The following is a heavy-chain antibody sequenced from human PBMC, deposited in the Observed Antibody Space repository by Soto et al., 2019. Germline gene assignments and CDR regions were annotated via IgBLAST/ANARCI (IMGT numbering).Heavy chain of an antibody. CDR2: IIPIFGTA. V-gene: IGHV1-69*06. CDR1: GGTFSSYA. CDR3: ASDPSHRGSYRYGLDY. J-gene: IGHJ4*02. D-gene: IGHD3-16*02. Sequence: QGQLVQSGAEVKKPGSSVKVSCTSSGGTFSSYAISWVRQSPGQGLEWMGGIIPIFGTANYAQKFQGRVKIPADKPTSPAYMELRSLRSEDTAVYYCASDPSHRGSYRYGLDYWGQGTLVTVSS.